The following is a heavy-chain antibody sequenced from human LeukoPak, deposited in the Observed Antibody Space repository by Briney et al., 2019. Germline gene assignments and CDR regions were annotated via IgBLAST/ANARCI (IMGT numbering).Heavy chain of an antibody. V-gene: IGHV3-7*01. Sequence: GGSLRLSCAAPGFTFSNAWMSWVRQAPGKGLEWVANIKQDGSEKYYVDSVKGRFTISRDNAKNSLYLQMNSLRAEDTAVYYCATYSSLNRREFQYWGQGTLLTVSS. CDR3: ATYSSLNRREFQY. J-gene: IGHJ1*01. CDR2: IKQDGSEK. D-gene: IGHD3-22*01. CDR1: GFTFSNAW.